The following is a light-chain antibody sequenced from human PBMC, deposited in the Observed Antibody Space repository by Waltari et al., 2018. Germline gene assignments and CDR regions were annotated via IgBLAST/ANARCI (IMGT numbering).Light chain of an antibody. CDR3: QQSYRTPPS. V-gene: IGKV1-39*01. Sequence: DIQMTQSPSSLSASVRDRVTITCRASQNISTSLNWYQQKPGTAPQLLIHAASSLQRGVPSRFSGSGSGTDFRLTISSLQPEDYASYYCQQSYRTPPSFGQGTRLEIK. CDR2: AAS. CDR1: QNISTS. J-gene: IGKJ5*01.